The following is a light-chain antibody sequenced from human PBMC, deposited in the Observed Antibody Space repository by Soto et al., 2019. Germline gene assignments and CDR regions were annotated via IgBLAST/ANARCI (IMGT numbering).Light chain of an antibody. Sequence: MSPGERANLSCRASQSVSSSYLAWYQQKPGQAPRLLIYGASSRATGIPDRFSGSGSGTDFTLTISRLEPEDFAVYYCQQYGRSPWTFGQGTKVDIK. V-gene: IGKV3-20*01. CDR2: GAS. CDR1: QSVSSSY. CDR3: QQYGRSPWT. J-gene: IGKJ1*01.